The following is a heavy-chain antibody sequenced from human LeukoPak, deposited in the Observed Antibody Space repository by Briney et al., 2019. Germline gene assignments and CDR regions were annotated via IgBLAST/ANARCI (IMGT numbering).Heavy chain of an antibody. Sequence: GGSLRLSCAASGFTFSSYAMSWVRQAPGKGLEWVSAISGGGGSTYYADSVKGRFTISRDNAKNTLYLQMNSLRAEDTAVYYCARRGYSGYDNDAFDIWGQGTMVTVSS. CDR1: GFTFSSYA. D-gene: IGHD5-12*01. J-gene: IGHJ3*02. CDR2: ISGGGGST. V-gene: IGHV3-23*01. CDR3: ARRGYSGYDNDAFDI.